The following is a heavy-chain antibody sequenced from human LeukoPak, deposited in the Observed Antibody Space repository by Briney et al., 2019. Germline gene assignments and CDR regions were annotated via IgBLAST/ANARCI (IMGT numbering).Heavy chain of an antibody. Sequence: GASVKVSCKASGYTFTGYYMHWVRQAPGQGLEWMGWINPNSGGTNYAQKFQGRVTMTRDTSISTAYMELSRLRSDDTAAYYCARPPPRRYCSSTSCPFDYWGQGTLVTVSS. J-gene: IGHJ4*02. CDR1: GYTFTGYY. V-gene: IGHV1-2*02. CDR2: INPNSGGT. CDR3: ARPPPRRYCSSTSCPFDY. D-gene: IGHD2-2*01.